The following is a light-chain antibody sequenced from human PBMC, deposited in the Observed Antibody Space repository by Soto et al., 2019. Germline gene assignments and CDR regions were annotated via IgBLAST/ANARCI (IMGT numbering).Light chain of an antibody. Sequence: QSVLTQPASVSGSPGQSITISCTGTSSTVGGFNVVSWYQQHPGKAPKVIIYEGIKRPSGVSNRFSGSKSGNTASLTISGLQAEDEADYYCSSFTSRFTFVFGTGTKVTVL. CDR3: SSFTSRFTFV. J-gene: IGLJ1*01. CDR2: EGI. CDR1: SSTVGGFNV. V-gene: IGLV2-14*02.